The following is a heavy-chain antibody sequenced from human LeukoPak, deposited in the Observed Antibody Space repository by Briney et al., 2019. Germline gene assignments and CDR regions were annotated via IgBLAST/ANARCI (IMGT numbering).Heavy chain of an antibody. CDR2: INHSGST. V-gene: IGHV4-34*01. Sequence: PSETLSLTCAVYGGSFSGYYWSWIRQPPGKGLEWIGEINHSGSTNYNPSLKSRVTISVDTSKNQFSLKLSSVTAADTAVYYCARVSMVRGVIRGGDYYYYGMDVWGQGTTVTVSS. CDR1: GGSFSGYY. CDR3: ARVSMVRGVIRGGDYYYYGMDV. D-gene: IGHD3-10*01. J-gene: IGHJ6*02.